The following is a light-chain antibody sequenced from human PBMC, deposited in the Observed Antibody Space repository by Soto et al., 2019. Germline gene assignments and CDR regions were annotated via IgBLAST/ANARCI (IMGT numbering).Light chain of an antibody. CDR1: SSDVGRYNY. J-gene: IGLJ1*01. CDR2: EVT. Sequence: LTQPPSASGSPGQSVTISCIGTSSDVGRYNYVSWYQHHPGKATKLIIYEVTKRPPGVPDRFSGSKSGNTASLTVSGLQADDEADYYCNSYVGSNNYVFGAGTKVTVL. V-gene: IGLV2-8*01. CDR3: NSYVGSNNYV.